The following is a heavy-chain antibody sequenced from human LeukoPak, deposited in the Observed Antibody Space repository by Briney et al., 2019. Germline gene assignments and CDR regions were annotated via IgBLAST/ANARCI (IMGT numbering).Heavy chain of an antibody. V-gene: IGHV1-46*01. CDR2: INPSGGST. Sequence: ASVKVSCKASGYTFTSYYMHWVRQAPGQGLEWMGIINPSGGSTSYAQKFQGRVTMTRDTSTSTVYMELSGLRSEDTAVYYCAGVGTAWDFDYWGQGTLVTVSS. D-gene: IGHD1-26*01. CDR3: AGVGTAWDFDY. CDR1: GYTFTSYY. J-gene: IGHJ4*02.